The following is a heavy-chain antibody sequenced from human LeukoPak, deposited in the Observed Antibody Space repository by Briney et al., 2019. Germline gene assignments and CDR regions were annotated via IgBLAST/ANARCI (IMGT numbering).Heavy chain of an antibody. V-gene: IGHV3-33*01. D-gene: IGHD4-17*01. CDR2: IWYDGRNK. CDR1: GFTFSNYG. J-gene: IGHJ4*02. CDR3: AREVTTSREVTTFDN. Sequence: PGGSLRLSCAASGFTFSNYGMHWVRQAPGKGLEWVAVIWYDGRNKNYADSVKGRFTISRDNSQNTLYLEMDSLRAEDTAVYFCAREVTTSREVTTFDNWGQGTLVTVSS.